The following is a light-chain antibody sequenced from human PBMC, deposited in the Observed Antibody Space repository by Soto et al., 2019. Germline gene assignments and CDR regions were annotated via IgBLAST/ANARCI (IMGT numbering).Light chain of an antibody. Sequence: DIQMTQSPSTLSASVGDRVTTTCRASQSISSWLAWYQQKPGKAPKLLSYEASSLESGVPSRFGGWGSGTQFTVTVASVQTDDFATYSCQQYNSYPVKFGGGARVEMK. CDR3: QQYNSYPVK. J-gene: IGKJ4*02. CDR2: EAS. V-gene: IGKV1-5*03. CDR1: QSISSW.